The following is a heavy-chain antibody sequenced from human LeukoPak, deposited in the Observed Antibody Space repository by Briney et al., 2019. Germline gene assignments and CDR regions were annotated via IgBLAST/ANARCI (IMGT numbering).Heavy chain of an antibody. CDR1: GFTLISYW. D-gene: IGHD2-8*01. CDR2: IKQDGSEK. Sequence: GGSLRLSCAASGFTLISYWMTWVRQAPGKGLEWVANIKQDGSEKYYVDSVKGRFTISRDNAKNSLYLQMNSLRVEDTAVYYCARVLGCTNGVCHDVFDIWGQGTMVTVSS. J-gene: IGHJ3*02. V-gene: IGHV3-7*01. CDR3: ARVLGCTNGVCHDVFDI.